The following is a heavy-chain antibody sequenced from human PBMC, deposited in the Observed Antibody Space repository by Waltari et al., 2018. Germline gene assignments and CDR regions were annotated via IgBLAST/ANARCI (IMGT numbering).Heavy chain of an antibody. J-gene: IGHJ6*03. D-gene: IGHD1-26*01. Sequence: QVQLQESGPGLVKPSETLSLTCTVSGGSTSTSYWSWVRQSPGKGLEWIGYIHYSGSSVYSPSLRSRVAISLDAPNNQFSLRLRSVTAADAAIYYCARADTSTSYFYYYMDVWGKGTTVTVSS. CDR1: GGSTSTSY. CDR3: ARADTSTSYFYYYMDV. CDR2: IHYSGSS. V-gene: IGHV4-59*01.